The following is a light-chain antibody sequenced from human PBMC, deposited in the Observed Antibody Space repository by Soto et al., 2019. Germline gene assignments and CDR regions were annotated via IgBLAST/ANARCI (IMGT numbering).Light chain of an antibody. CDR3: QQYGSSPPIT. CDR1: QSVSSSY. Sequence: EIVLSQSPVTLSLSPGEIATLSCRASQSVSSSYLAWYQQKPGQAPRLLIYGASSRATGIPDRFSGSGSGTDFTLTISRLEPEDFAVYYCQQYGSSPPITFGQGTRLEIK. V-gene: IGKV3-20*01. CDR2: GAS. J-gene: IGKJ5*01.